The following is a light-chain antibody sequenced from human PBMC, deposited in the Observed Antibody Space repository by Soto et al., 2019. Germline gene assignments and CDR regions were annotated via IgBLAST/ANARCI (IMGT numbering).Light chain of an antibody. V-gene: IGKV1-12*01. CDR1: KGFSTW. CDR3: QQANSFPRT. J-gene: IGKJ4*01. Sequence: DIRMTQSPSSVSASVGARVTITCRASKGFSTWLAWNRRKPGRAPELLIYSASSLHSGVPSRFSGSGSGTDFTLTISSLQPEDFATYYCQQANSFPRTFGGGTEVEIK. CDR2: SAS.